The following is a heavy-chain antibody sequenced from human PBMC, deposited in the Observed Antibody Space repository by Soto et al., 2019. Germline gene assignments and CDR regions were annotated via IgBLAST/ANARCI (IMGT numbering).Heavy chain of an antibody. CDR1: GSTFTSYA. Sequence: ASVKVSCKASGSTFTSYALHWVRQAPGQRIEWMGWVNAGNGNTKYSQKFQGRVTITRDTSASTAYMELSSLRSEDTAVYYCARIQLWLRFAAIDIWCQATIVTVSS. J-gene: IGHJ3*02. V-gene: IGHV1-3*01. CDR3: ARIQLWLRFAAIDI. CDR2: VNAGNGNT. D-gene: IGHD5-18*01.